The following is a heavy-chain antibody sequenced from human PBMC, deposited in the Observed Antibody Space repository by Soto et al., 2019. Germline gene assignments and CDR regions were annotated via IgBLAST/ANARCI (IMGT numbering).Heavy chain of an antibody. J-gene: IGHJ4*02. CDR2: IYYSGST. D-gene: IGHD4-17*01. V-gene: IGHV4-30-4*01. CDR3: ARVRDYGDILWFDY. CDR1: GGSISSGDYY. Sequence: SETLSLTCTVSGGSISSGDYYWSWIRQPPGKGLEWIGYIYYSGSTYYNPSLKSRVTISVDTSKNQFSLKLSSVTAADTAVYYCARVRDYGDILWFDYWGQGTLVTVSS.